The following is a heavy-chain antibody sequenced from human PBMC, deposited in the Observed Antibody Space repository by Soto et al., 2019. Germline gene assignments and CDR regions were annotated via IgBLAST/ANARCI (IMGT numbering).Heavy chain of an antibody. J-gene: IGHJ4*02. D-gene: IGHD6-13*01. CDR3: ARYGGSSSWYRPYYFDY. CDR1: GFTFSSYW. Sequence: AGSLRLSCAASGFTFSSYWMSWVRQAPGKGLEWVANIKQDGSEKYYVDSVKGRFTISRDNAKNSLYLQMNSLRAEDTAVYYCARYGGSSSWYRPYYFDYWGQGTLVTVSS. CDR2: IKQDGSEK. V-gene: IGHV3-7*01.